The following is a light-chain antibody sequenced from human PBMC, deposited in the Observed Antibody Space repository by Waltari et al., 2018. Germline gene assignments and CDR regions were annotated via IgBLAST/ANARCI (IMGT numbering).Light chain of an antibody. CDR2: GAS. V-gene: IGKV3-15*01. CDR1: QSISSQ. CDR3: QQYHESPPIT. J-gene: IGKJ3*01. Sequence: EIVMTQSPATLSVSPGERATLSCRASQSISSQLAWYQQKPGQAPRLIIYGASTRATGIPARFSGSRSGTEFTLTISSLQSEDFAVYFCQQYHESPPITFGPGTKVDIK.